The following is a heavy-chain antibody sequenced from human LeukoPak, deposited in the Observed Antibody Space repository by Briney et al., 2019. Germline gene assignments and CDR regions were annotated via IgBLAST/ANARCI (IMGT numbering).Heavy chain of an antibody. V-gene: IGHV1-69*05. CDR2: IIPIFGTA. CDR1: GGTFSSYA. Sequence: EASVKVSCKASGGTFSSYAISWVRQAPGQGLEWMGGIIPIFGTANYAQKFQGRVTITTDESTSTAYMELSSLRSEDTAVYYCASGVVGTHYFDYWGQGTLVTVSS. J-gene: IGHJ4*02. D-gene: IGHD1-26*01. CDR3: ASGVVGTHYFDY.